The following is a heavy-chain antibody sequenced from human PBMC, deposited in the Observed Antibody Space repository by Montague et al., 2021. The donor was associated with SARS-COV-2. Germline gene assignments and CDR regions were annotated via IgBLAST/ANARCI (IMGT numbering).Heavy chain of an antibody. J-gene: IGHJ6*02. D-gene: IGHD5-24*01. CDR2: IYTSGSN. CDR1: GASITIGTYY. CDR3: VRDFPTIGSYGMDV. V-gene: IGHV4-61*02. Sequence: TLSLTCAVSGASITIGTYYWSWIRQPAGKGLEWIGRIYTSGSNNYNPSLRGRVAISMDTSLNQFSLNLDSVTAADTGVYYCVRDFPTIGSYGMDVWGQGATVTVSS.